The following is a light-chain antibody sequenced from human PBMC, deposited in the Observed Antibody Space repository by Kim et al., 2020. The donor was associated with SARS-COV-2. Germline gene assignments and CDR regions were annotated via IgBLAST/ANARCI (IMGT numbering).Light chain of an antibody. CDR2: YDS. V-gene: IGLV3-21*04. J-gene: IGLJ1*01. CDR1: NIGRKS. CDR3: QVWDSSSDHPYV. Sequence: PGKMARIACGGNNIGRKSVPWYQQKPGQAPVKVIYYDSDRPSGIPERFSGSNSGNTATLTISRVEAGDEADYYCQVWDSSSDHPYVFGTGTKVTVL.